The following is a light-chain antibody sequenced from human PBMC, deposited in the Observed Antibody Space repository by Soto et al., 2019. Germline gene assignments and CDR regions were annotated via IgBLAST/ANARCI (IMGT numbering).Light chain of an antibody. J-gene: IGLJ3*02. Sequence: QSALTQPASVSGSPGQSITISCTGTSSDVGGYNYVSWYQQHRDKAPQLMIYDVSNRPPGVCNRFSGPKSGNKASLTISGPQAQDAGDYYSSPFTRRSPGVFGGGTNLP. V-gene: IGLV2-14*01. CDR3: SPFTRRSPGV. CDR1: SSDVGGYNY. CDR2: DVS.